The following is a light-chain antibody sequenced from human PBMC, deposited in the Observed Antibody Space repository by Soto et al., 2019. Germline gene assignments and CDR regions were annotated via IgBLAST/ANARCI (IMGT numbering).Light chain of an antibody. Sequence: QSVLTQPASVSGSPGQSITISCTGTSSDVGGYNYVSWYQQHPGKAPKVMIYEVNNRPSGVSNRFSGSKSGNTASLTISGLQAEDEADDYCPSYRSSNTPLLFGGGTKVTVL. CDR3: PSYRSSNTPLL. CDR2: EVN. J-gene: IGLJ2*01. V-gene: IGLV2-14*01. CDR1: SSDVGGYNY.